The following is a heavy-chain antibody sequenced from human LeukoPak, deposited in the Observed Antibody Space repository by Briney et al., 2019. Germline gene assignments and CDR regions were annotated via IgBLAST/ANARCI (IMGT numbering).Heavy chain of an antibody. D-gene: IGHD3-10*01. V-gene: IGHV3-66*02. Sequence: GGSLRLSCAASGFTVSFFYMSWVRQAPGKGLEWVSLVYTSGSTYTADSLKGRFTISRDNSKNALYLQMNSLRAEDTAVYYCAINPWFGENSDYWGQGTLVTVSS. J-gene: IGHJ4*02. CDR1: GFTVSFFY. CDR3: AINPWFGENSDY. CDR2: VYTSGST.